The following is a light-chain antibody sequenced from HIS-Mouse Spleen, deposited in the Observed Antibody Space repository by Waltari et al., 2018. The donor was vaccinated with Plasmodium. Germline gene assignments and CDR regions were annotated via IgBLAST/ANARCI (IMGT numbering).Light chain of an antibody. CDR3: QQYYSTPYT. CDR2: WAS. CDR1: QRVLYSSNNKNY. J-gene: IGKJ2*01. V-gene: IGKV4-1*01. Sequence: DIVMTPSPDSLAVSLGERATINCKSSQRVLYSSNNKNYLAWYQQKPGQPPKLLICWASTRESGVPDRFSGSGSGTDFTLTISSLQAEDVAVYYCQQYYSTPYTFGQGTKLEIK.